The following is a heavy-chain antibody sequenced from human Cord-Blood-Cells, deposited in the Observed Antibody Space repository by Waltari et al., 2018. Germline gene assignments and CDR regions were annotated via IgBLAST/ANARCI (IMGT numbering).Heavy chain of an antibody. J-gene: IGHJ3*02. D-gene: IGHD6-13*01. V-gene: IGHV4-34*01. CDR3: ARSSSSDAFDI. CDR2: INHSGGT. CDR1: GGSFSGYY. Sequence: QVQLQQWGAGLLKPSETLSLTCAVYGGSFSGYYWSWIRQPPGKGLEWIGEINHSGGTNYNPSLKRRVTISVDTAMNQFSLKLVAVTAADTAVYYCARSSSSDAFDIWGQGTMVTVSS.